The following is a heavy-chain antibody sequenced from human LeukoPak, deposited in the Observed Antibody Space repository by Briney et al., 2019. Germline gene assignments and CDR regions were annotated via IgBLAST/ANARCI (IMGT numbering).Heavy chain of an antibody. J-gene: IGHJ4*02. Sequence: PGGSLRLSCAASGFTLSSYEMNWVRQAPGKGLEWVSAISGSGGSTYYADSVKGRFTISRDNSKNTLYLQMNSLRAEDTAVYYCATGLGILSPYWGQGTLVTVSS. V-gene: IGHV3-23*01. CDR2: ISGSGGST. CDR1: GFTLSSYE. D-gene: IGHD1-14*01. CDR3: ATGLGILSPY.